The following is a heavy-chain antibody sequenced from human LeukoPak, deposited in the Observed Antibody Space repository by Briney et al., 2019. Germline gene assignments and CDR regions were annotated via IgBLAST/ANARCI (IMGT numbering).Heavy chain of an antibody. V-gene: IGHV4-39*07. Sequence: SETLSLTCTVSGGSISSSSYYWGWIRQPPGKGLEWIGSIYYSGSTYYNPSLKSRVTISVDTPKNQFSLKLSSVTAADTAVYYCARDPRIFRRAQQLANWGQGTLVTVSS. J-gene: IGHJ4*02. CDR1: GGSISSSSYY. D-gene: IGHD6-13*01. CDR3: ARDPRIFRRAQQLAN. CDR2: IYYSGST.